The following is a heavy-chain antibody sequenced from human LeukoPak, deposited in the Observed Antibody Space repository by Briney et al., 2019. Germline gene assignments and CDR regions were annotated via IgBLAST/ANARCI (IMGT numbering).Heavy chain of an antibody. CDR3: AKKTYSSGWYSDY. V-gene: IGHV3-30-3*02. CDR2: ISSDGNSK. J-gene: IGHJ4*02. D-gene: IGHD6-19*01. CDR1: GFSFSSYS. Sequence: GGSLRLSCAASGFSFSSYSIHWVRQAPGKGLEWVAVISSDGNSKNFALPVKGRFTISRDNSKNTLYLQMNSLRAEDTAVYYCAKKTYSSGWYSDYWGQGTLVTVSS.